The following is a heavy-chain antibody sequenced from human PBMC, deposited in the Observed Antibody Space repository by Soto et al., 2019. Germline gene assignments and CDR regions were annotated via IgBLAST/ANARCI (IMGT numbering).Heavy chain of an antibody. CDR1: GGSISSSSYY. J-gene: IGHJ4*02. D-gene: IGHD6-19*01. CDR3: ARHVLGQWLVPYYFDY. CDR2: IYYSGST. Sequence: SETLSLTCTVSGGSISSSSYYWGWIRQPPGKGLEWIGSIYYSGSTYYNPSLKSRVTISVDTSKNQFSLKLSSVTAADTAVYYCARHVLGQWLVPYYFDYWGQGTLVTVSS. V-gene: IGHV4-39*01.